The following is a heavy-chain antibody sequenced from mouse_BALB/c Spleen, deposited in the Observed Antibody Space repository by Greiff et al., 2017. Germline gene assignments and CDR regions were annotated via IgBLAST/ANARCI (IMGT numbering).Heavy chain of an antibody. J-gene: IGHJ3*01. CDR1: GFTFSSYA. D-gene: IGHD1-2*01. CDR3: AREGYGYSY. V-gene: IGHV5-6-5*01. CDR2: ISSGGST. Sequence: EVHLVESGGGLVKPGGSLKLSCAASGFTFSSYAMSWVRQTPEKRLEWVASISSGGSTYYPDSVKGRFTISRDNARNILYLQMSSLRSEDTAMYYCAREGYGYSYWGQGTLVTVSA.